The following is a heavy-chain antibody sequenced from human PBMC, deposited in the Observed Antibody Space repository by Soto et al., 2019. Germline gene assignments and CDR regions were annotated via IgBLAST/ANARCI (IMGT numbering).Heavy chain of an antibody. Sequence: GASVKVSCKASGYTFTSYGISWVRQAPGQGLEWMGWISAYNGNTNYAQKLQGRVTMTTDTSISTAYMELSSLRSEDTAFYYCARVACTGGRCYYDYWGQGTLVTVSS. CDR3: ARVACTGGRCYYDY. D-gene: IGHD2-8*02. J-gene: IGHJ4*02. CDR2: ISAYNGNT. CDR1: GYTFTSYG. V-gene: IGHV1-18*01.